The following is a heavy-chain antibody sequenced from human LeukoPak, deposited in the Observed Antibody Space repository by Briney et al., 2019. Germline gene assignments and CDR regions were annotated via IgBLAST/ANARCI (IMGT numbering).Heavy chain of an antibody. CDR3: ARDFVGDQDF. Sequence: GGSLRLSCAASGFTFSSHSMNWVRQAPGKGLEWVSSISTSSIYIYYADSMKGRFTISRDNGKKSLYLQMNSLRPEGTAVYYCARDFVGDQDFWGQGTLVTVSS. J-gene: IGHJ4*02. CDR1: GFTFSSHS. CDR2: ISTSSIYI. D-gene: IGHD2-21*01. V-gene: IGHV3-21*01.